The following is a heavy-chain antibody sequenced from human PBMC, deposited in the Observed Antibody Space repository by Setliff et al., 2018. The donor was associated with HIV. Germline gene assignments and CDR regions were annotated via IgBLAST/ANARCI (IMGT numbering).Heavy chain of an antibody. CDR2: INHSGST. Sequence: SETLSLTCTVSGGSMSSHYWSWIRQPPGKGLEWIGEINHSGSTNYNPSLKSRVTISVDTSKNQFSLKLNSVTTADTAVYYCARSRTSSGYYGVTGYGMDVWGQGTTVTVSS. CDR3: ARSRTSSGYYGVTGYGMDV. D-gene: IGHD3-22*01. J-gene: IGHJ6*02. CDR1: GGSMSSHY. V-gene: IGHV4-34*01.